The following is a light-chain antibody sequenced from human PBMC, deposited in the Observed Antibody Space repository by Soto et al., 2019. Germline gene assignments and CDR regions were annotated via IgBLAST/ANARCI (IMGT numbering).Light chain of an antibody. J-gene: IGKJ2*01. Sequence: EIVLTQSPATLSLSPGERATLSCGASQSVSSSYLAWYQQKPGLSPRLLIYDASSRATGIPDRFSGCGSGTDFTLAISRLEPEDFAVYYCQPYGSSPYTFGQGTKLVIK. CDR3: QPYGSSPYT. CDR1: QSVSSSY. V-gene: IGKV3D-20*01. CDR2: DAS.